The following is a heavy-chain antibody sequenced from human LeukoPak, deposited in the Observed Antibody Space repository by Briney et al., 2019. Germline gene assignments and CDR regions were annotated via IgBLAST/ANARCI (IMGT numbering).Heavy chain of an antibody. D-gene: IGHD3-22*01. CDR3: AKDRYYYDSSGSRVGY. Sequence: PGGSLRLSCAASGFTFSSYGMHWVRQAPGKGLEWVAVISYDGSNKYYADSVKGRFTISRDNSKNTLYLQMNSLRAEDTAVYYCAKDRYYYDSSGSRVGYWGQGTLVTVSS. J-gene: IGHJ4*02. CDR1: GFTFSSYG. CDR2: ISYDGSNK. V-gene: IGHV3-30*18.